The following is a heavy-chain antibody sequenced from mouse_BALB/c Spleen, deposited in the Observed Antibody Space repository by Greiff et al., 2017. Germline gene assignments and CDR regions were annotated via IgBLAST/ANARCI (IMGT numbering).Heavy chain of an antibody. CDR2: INPSSGYT. CDR3: ARWDNPYYFDY. D-gene: IGHD3-3*01. CDR1: GYTFTSYT. J-gene: IGHJ2*01. Sequence: QVQLQQSAAELARPGASVKMSCKASGYTFTSYTMHWVKQRPGQGLEWIRYINPSSGYTEYNQKFKDKTTLTADKSSSTAYMQLSSLTSEDSAVYYCARWDNPYYFDYWGQGTTLTVSS. V-gene: IGHV1-4*02.